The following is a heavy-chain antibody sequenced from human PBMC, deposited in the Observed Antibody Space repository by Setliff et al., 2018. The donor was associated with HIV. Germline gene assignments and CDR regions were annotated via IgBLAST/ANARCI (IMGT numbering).Heavy chain of an antibody. CDR3: ARILWFGEETVDY. CDR1: GESFSGYY. D-gene: IGHD3-10*01. Sequence: SETLSLTCAVYGESFSGYYWNWIRQPPGKGLEWIGEINHSGSTYYNPSLKSRVTISVDTSKNQFSLKLSSVTAADTAVYYCARILWFGEETVDYWGQGTLVTVSS. J-gene: IGHJ4*02. V-gene: IGHV4-34*01. CDR2: INHSGST.